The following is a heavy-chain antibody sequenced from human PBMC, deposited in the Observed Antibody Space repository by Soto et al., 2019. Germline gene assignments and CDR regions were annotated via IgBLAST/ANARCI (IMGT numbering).Heavy chain of an antibody. CDR3: ARDPSGWGLDV. CDR1: GFSFSTYD. D-gene: IGHD2-15*01. J-gene: IGHJ6*02. V-gene: IGHV3-13*01. CDR2: IGTGGDT. Sequence: EVQLVQSGGGLVQPGGSLRLSCAASGFSFSTYDIQWVRQAAGKGLEWVSAIGTGGDTHSSGSVKGRFTISRENAKSSSYLQMNSLRAEDTAVYYCARDPSGWGLDVWGQGTTVTVSS.